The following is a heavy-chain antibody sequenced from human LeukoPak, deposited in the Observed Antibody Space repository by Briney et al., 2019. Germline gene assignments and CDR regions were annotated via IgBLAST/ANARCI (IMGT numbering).Heavy chain of an antibody. V-gene: IGHV1-8*01. D-gene: IGHD2-2*01. Sequence: ASVKVSCKASGYTFTSYDINWVRQATGQGLEWMGWMNPNSGNTGYAQKFQGRVTMTRNTSISTAYMELSSLRSEDTAVYYCARRGPEYQLRFYYRYYGMDVWGQGTTVTVSS. CDR3: ARRGPEYQLRFYYRYYGMDV. CDR2: MNPNSGNT. CDR1: GYTFTSYD. J-gene: IGHJ6*01.